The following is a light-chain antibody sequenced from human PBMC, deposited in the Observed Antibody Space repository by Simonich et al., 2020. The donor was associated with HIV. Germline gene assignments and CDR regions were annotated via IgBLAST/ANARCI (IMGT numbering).Light chain of an antibody. CDR2: AAS. CDR1: QGISSY. J-gene: IGKJ2*01. Sequence: IQLTQSPSFLSASVGDRVTITCLASQGISSYLAWYQQKPGKAPKLLINAASTLQSGVPARFSGSGSGTEFTLTISSLQPEDFATYYCQQANSFPYTFGQGTKLEIK. CDR3: QQANSFPYT. V-gene: IGKV1-9*01.